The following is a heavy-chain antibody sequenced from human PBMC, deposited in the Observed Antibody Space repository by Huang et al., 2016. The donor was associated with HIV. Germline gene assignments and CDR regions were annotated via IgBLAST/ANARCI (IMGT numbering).Heavy chain of an antibody. Sequence: EVQLLESGGGLVQPGGSLRISCAASGFTFNSYAMSWVRQAPGKGLEWVSTISGSGLTTYYADSVKGRFTIARDNSKNTLYLQINSLRAEDTAVYYCAKDSDYNWHHCDYWGQGNLVSVSS. J-gene: IGHJ4*02. CDR1: GFTFNSYA. D-gene: IGHD1-1*01. CDR3: AKDSDYNWHHCDY. CDR2: ISGSGLTT. V-gene: IGHV3-23*01.